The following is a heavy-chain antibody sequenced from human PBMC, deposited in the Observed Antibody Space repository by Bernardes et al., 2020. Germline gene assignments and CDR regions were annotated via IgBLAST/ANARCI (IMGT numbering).Heavy chain of an antibody. V-gene: IGHV3-30-3*01. J-gene: IGHJ4*02. CDR2: ISYDGSNK. D-gene: IGHD6-19*01. Sequence: GGFLRLSCAASGFTFSSYAMHWVRQAPGKGLEWVAVISYDGSNKYYADSVKGRFTISRDNSKNTLYLQMNSLRAEDTAVYYCALSSGWYSWGQGTLVTVSS. CDR3: ALSSGWYS. CDR1: GFTFSSYA.